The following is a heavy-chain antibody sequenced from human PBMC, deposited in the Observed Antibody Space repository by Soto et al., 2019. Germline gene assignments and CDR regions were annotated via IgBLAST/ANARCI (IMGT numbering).Heavy chain of an antibody. CDR1: GFTFSKHA. CDR2: ISGSGAST. Sequence: PGGSLGLACVASGFTFSKHALAWVRQAPGKGLEWVSAISGSGASTYDSDSVKGRFVISRDNSNNTLYLQMNSLKAEDTAVYYCAKTPGVITVISAFDHWGQGTPVTVSS. J-gene: IGHJ4*02. V-gene: IGHV3-23*01. CDR3: AKTPGVITVISAFDH. D-gene: IGHD2-21*01.